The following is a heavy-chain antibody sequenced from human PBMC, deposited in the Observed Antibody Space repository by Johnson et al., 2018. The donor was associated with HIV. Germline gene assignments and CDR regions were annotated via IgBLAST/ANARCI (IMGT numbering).Heavy chain of an antibody. CDR2: ISSAGSNK. D-gene: IGHD6-13*01. J-gene: IGHJ3*01. CDR1: GLTFSSNA. V-gene: IGHV3-30-3*01. CDR3: ARETRSAAAGHGAFDV. Sequence: QVQLVESGGGVVQPGRSLRLSCAASGLTFSSNAMHWVRQAPGKGLERVVVISSAGSNKSYADSVKGRFTISRDNSKNTLYLQMNSLRAEDTAVYYCARETRSAAAGHGAFDVWGQGTMVTVSS.